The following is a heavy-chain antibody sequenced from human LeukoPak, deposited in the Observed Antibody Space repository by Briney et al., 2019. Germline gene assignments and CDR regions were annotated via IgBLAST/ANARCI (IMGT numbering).Heavy chain of an antibody. CDR2: IKQDGSEK. J-gene: IGHJ4*02. D-gene: IGHD5-12*01. V-gene: IGHV3-7*01. CDR1: EFTFSTYW. Sequence: GGSLRLSCAASEFTFSTYWMSWVRQAPGKGLEWVADIKQDGSEKYYVHSVKGRFTISRQNAKNSLSLQMDSLRAEDTAVYYCARDSKGYSGYDLGGGFDYWSQGTLVTVSS. CDR3: ARDSKGYSGYDLGGGFDY.